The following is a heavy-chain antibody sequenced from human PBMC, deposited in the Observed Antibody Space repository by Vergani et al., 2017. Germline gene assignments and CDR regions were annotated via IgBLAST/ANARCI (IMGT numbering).Heavy chain of an antibody. V-gene: IGHV3-23*01. Sequence: EVQLLESGGGLVQSGGSLRLSCVASRFTFSSYAMSWVRQAPGKGLEWVSGISGRRGDDTYYADSVKGRFTISRDNSENTLYLQMNRLRAEDTAVYYCAXAVSIVVVTAPFDYWGPGTLVTVSS. J-gene: IGHJ4*02. CDR3: AXAVSIVVVTAPFDY. CDR2: ISGRRGDDT. D-gene: IGHD2-21*02. CDR1: RFTFSSYA.